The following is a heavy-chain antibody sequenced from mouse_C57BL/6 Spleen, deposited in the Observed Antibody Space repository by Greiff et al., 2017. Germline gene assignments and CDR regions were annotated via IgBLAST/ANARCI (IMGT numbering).Heavy chain of an antibody. Sequence: EVQRVEPGGGLVQPTGSLKLSCAASGFTFNTYAMHWVRQAPGQGLEWVARISSKSSNSATYNADSVKDRFTISRDDAKSMRYLQMNNLKTEDTAMYDCVREDRMDYWGQGTSVTVSS. CDR3: VREDRMDY. V-gene: IGHV10-3*01. J-gene: IGHJ4*01. CDR1: GFTFNTYA. CDR2: ISSKSSNSAT.